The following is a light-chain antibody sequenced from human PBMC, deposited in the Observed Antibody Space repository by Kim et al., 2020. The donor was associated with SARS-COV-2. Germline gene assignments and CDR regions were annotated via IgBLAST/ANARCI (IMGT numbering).Light chain of an antibody. J-gene: IGKJ1*01. CDR1: QSVNIN. Sequence: SPGERATLSCRASQSVNINLAWYQQRPGQAPRLLIYSASTRATGIPARFSGSGSGTEFTLTISSLQSEDFAIYYCQQYNTWPPWTFVQGTKVDIK. CDR3: QQYNTWPPWT. V-gene: IGKV3-15*01. CDR2: SAS.